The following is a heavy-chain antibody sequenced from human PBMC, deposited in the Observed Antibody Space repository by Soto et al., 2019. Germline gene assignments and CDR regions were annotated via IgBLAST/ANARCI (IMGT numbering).Heavy chain of an antibody. Sequence: VQLVESGGGLVKPGGSLRFSCAASGFTFCDYYMNWVRQAPGKGLEWVSSISSSSTIYYADSVKRRFTISRDNAKNSLYLQMNSLRAEDTAVYYCARDRRITIFGDYYYYYDMDVWGQGTTVTVSS. CDR3: ARDRRITIFGDYYYYYDMDV. V-gene: IGHV3-11*04. CDR2: ISSSSTI. CDR1: GFTFCDYY. J-gene: IGHJ6*02. D-gene: IGHD3-3*01.